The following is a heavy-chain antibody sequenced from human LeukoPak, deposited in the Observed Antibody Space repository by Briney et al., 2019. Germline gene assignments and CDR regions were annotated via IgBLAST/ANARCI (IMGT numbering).Heavy chain of an antibody. D-gene: IGHD6-6*01. CDR1: GFTFSSYA. CDR3: AKGGQYSSSSGFGY. Sequence: GGSLRLSCAASGFTFSSYAMSWVRQAPGKGLEWVSGISGSGGNTYYADSVKGRFTISRDNSKNTLYLQMSSLRAEDTAVYYCAKGGQYSSSSGFGYWGQGTLVTVSS. CDR2: ISGSGGNT. J-gene: IGHJ4*02. V-gene: IGHV3-23*01.